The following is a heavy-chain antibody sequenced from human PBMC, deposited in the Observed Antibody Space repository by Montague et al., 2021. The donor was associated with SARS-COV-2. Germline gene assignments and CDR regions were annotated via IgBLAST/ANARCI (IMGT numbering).Heavy chain of an antibody. V-gene: IGHV4-4*02. CDR3: ARRGKNYGPFDY. D-gene: IGHD5-18*01. CDR2: MYHAGST. J-gene: IGHJ4*02. CDR1: GGSASSSNW. Sequence: SETLSLTCAVSGGSASSSNWWTWVRQPPGKGLEWIGEMYHAGSTNYNPSLTSRVAISIDKSKNQFSLTLRSVIAADTAVYYCARRGKNYGPFDYWGQGTPVSGSS.